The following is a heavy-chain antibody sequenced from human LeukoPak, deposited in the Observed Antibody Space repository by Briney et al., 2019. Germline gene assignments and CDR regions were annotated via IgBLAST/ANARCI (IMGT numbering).Heavy chain of an antibody. D-gene: IGHD3-22*01. CDR3: ARTRDYYDSSGYNY. CDR2: ISYDGSNK. Sequence: GGSLRLSCAASGFTFSSYAMHWVRQAPGKGLEWVAVISYDGSNKYFADSVKGRFTISRDNSKNTLYLQMNSLRAEDTAVYYCARTRDYYDSSGYNYWGQGTLVTVSS. J-gene: IGHJ4*02. V-gene: IGHV3-30-3*01. CDR1: GFTFSSYA.